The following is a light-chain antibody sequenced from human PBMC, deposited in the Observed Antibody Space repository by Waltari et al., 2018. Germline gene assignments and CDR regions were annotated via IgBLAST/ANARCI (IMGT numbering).Light chain of an antibody. CDR3: QSYDNSFVI. V-gene: IGLV1-40*01. CDR2: SDN. Sequence: QSVLTQPPSVSGAPGQRATISCTGSNSNIGAGYYVHWYQQLPGTAPNLLIYSDNSRPSGVPDRFSGSKSGTSASLAITGLQAEDEADYYCQSYDNSFVIFGGGTKMTVL. J-gene: IGLJ2*01. CDR1: NSNIGAGYY.